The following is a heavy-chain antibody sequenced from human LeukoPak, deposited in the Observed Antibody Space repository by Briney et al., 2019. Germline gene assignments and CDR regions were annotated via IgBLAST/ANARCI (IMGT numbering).Heavy chain of an antibody. V-gene: IGHV3-15*01. CDR3: TIREGYCSGGTCYADY. Sequence: PGGSLRLSCAASGFTVTTYMSWVRQAPGKGLEWVARIKSKTDGGATDYAAPVKGRFTISRDDSKNTLYLQMNSLKTEDTAVYYCTIREGYCSGGTCYADYWGQGTLVTVSS. D-gene: IGHD2-15*01. CDR2: IKSKTDGGAT. J-gene: IGHJ4*02. CDR1: GFTVTTY.